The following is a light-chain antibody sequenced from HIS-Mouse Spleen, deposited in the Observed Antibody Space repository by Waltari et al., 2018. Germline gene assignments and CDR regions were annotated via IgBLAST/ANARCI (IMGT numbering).Light chain of an antibody. CDR2: GAY. V-gene: IGKV3D-15*03. Sequence: EIVMTQSPATLSVSPGERATLSCRASQSVSSNFSWYRQKPGQAPRLLIYGAYISATGIPARFSGSGSGTEFTLTISILQVEDFAVYYCQQYNTWPPLTFGGGTKVEIK. CDR3: QQYNTWPPLT. J-gene: IGKJ4*01. CDR1: QSVSSN.